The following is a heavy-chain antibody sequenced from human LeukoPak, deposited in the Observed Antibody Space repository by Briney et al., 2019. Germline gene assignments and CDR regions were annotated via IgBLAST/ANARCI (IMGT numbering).Heavy chain of an antibody. CDR2: INNGGRST. V-gene: IGHV3-23*01. J-gene: IGHJ6*04. D-gene: IGHD3-10*01. Sequence: PGGSLRLSCAASGFTFSNYAMSWVRQAPGKGLEWVSHINNGGRSTYYADSVKGRFTISRDNSKNTLYLQMNSLRAEDTAVYYCAKERGSGSYYYYYYGMDVWGKGTTVTVSS. CDR3: AKERGSGSYYYYYYGMDV. CDR1: GFTFSNYA.